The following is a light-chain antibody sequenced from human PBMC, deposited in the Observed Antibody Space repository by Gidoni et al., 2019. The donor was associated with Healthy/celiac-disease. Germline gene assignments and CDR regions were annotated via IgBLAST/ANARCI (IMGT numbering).Light chain of an antibody. Sequence: DIVMTQSPDSLAVSLGERATINCKSSQSVLYSSNHKNYLAWYQQKPGQPPKLLIYWASTGESGVPDRFSGSGSGTDFTLTISSLQAEDVAVYYCQQYYSTLVTFGQGTKLEIK. V-gene: IGKV4-1*01. CDR3: QQYYSTLVT. CDR2: WAS. CDR1: QSVLYSSNHKNY. J-gene: IGKJ2*01.